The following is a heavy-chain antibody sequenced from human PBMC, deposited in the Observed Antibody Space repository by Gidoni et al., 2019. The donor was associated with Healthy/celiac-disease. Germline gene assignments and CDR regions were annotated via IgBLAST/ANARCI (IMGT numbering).Heavy chain of an antibody. Sequence: QVQLQQWGAGRLKPSETLSLTCAVHGGASSGYYWSWIRQPPGKGLEWIGEINHSGSTNYNPSLKSRVTISVDTSKNQFSLKLSSVTAADTAVYYCASRGYSYGGANGDYWGQGTLVTVSS. V-gene: IGHV4-34*01. J-gene: IGHJ4*02. CDR1: GGASSGYY. D-gene: IGHD5-18*01. CDR2: INHSGST. CDR3: ASRGYSYGGANGDY.